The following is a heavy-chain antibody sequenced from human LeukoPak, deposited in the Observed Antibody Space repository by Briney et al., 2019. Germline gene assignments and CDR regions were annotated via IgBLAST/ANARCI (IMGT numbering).Heavy chain of an antibody. D-gene: IGHD3-10*01. CDR2: INPNSGGT. Sequence: ASVKVSCKASGYTFTGYYMHWVRQAPGQGLEWMGWINPNSGGTNYAQKFQGRVTMTRDTSISTAYMELSRLRSDDTAVYYCATSAEEDYSVAYWGQGTLVTVSS. J-gene: IGHJ4*02. V-gene: IGHV1-2*02. CDR3: ATSAEEDYSVAY. CDR1: GYTFTGYY.